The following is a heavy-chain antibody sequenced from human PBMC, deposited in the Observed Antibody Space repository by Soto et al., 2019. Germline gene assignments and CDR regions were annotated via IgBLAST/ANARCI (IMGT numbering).Heavy chain of an antibody. CDR2: INPNSGGT. D-gene: IGHD3-10*01. CDR1: GYTFIGYY. CDR3: ARVGGGLASLGYYGMDG. Sequence: AYVKVSCKASGYTFIGYYIHWVRQAPGQGLEWMGWINPNSGGTNYAQRFQGWVTMTRDRSISTAYMELSRLKSDDTAVYYCARVGGGLASLGYYGMDGWGQGTTVTVSS. V-gene: IGHV1-2*04. J-gene: IGHJ6*02.